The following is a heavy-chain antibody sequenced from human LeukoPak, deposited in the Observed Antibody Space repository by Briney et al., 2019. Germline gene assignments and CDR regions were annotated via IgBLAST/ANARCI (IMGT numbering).Heavy chain of an antibody. Sequence: ASVKVSCKGSGYTFTSYDINWVRQATGQGLEWMGGMNPNSGNTGYAQKFQGRVTMTRNTSISTAYMEPSSLRSEDTAVYYCARVIWGPVDYYYMDVWGKGTTVTVSS. J-gene: IGHJ6*03. CDR2: MNPNSGNT. CDR1: GYTFTSYD. V-gene: IGHV1-8*01. D-gene: IGHD3-16*01. CDR3: ARVIWGPVDYYYMDV.